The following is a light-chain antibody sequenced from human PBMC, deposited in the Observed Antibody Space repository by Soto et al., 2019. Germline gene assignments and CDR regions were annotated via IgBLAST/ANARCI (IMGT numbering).Light chain of an antibody. J-gene: IGKJ1*01. CDR2: KAS. V-gene: IGKV1-5*03. CDR3: QHYNSLWT. Sequence: DIQMTQSPSTLSASVGDRVTITCRASQSISSWLAWYQQKPGKAPKLLIYKASSLESGVPSRFSGSGSGTEFTLTISSLQPDYFATYYCQHYNSLWTFGQGTKVEI. CDR1: QSISSW.